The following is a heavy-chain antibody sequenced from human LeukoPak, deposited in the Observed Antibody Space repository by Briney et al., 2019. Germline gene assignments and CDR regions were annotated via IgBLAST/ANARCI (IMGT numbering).Heavy chain of an antibody. D-gene: IGHD1-14*01. J-gene: IGHJ6*03. CDR2: ISGSGGST. CDR3: ARERNPNYYYMDV. CDR1: GFTFSSYA. Sequence: GGSLRLSCGASGFTFSSYAMSWVRQAPGKGLEWVSAISGSGGSTYYADSVKGRFTISRDNSKNTLYLQMNSLRAEDTAVYYCARERNPNYYYMDVWGKGTTVTISS. V-gene: IGHV3-23*01.